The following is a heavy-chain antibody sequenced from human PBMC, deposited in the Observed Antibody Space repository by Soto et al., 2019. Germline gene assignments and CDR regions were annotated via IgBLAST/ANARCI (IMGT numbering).Heavy chain of an antibody. CDR2: INWNSGSI. CDR1: GFTFDDYA. D-gene: IGHD6-13*01. CDR3: VKDESINWYSGHFRH. V-gene: IGHV3-9*01. Sequence: GGSLRLSCAASGFTFDDYAMHWVRQVPGKGLEWVSGINWNSGSIGYADSVKGRFAITRDNAKNSLHLQMNSLRAEDTAFYYCVKDESINWYSGHFRHWGQGTLVTVSS. J-gene: IGHJ1*01.